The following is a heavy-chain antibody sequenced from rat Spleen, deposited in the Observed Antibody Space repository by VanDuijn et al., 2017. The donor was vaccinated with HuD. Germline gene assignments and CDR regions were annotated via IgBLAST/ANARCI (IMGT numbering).Heavy chain of an antibody. D-gene: IGHD5-1*01. CDR1: GFTFSDYA. CDR3: ARDLGS. V-gene: IGHV5-17*01. CDR2: LSYDNYNT. Sequence: EVQLVESGGGLVQPGRSLKLSCAASGFTFSDYAMAWVRQAPKKGLEWVATLSYDNYNTYYRDSVKGRFTISRNNAKSTLFLQMDSLRSEDTATYYCARDLGSWGQGVMVTVSS. J-gene: IGHJ2*01.